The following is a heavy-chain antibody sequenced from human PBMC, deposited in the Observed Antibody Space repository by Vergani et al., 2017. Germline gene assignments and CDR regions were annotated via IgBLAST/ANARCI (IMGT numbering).Heavy chain of an antibody. J-gene: IGHJ5*02. CDR3: GRVADFYGLRSRLLDL. V-gene: IGHV4-59*01. CDR1: VGSMSGYY. Sequence: QVRLQESGPGLVKPSETLSLTCSVSVGSMSGYYWSCIRQPPGKELEWIGYMYHSGSTNYNPSLETRVTISGDTSKNQFSLKLNSVTAADTAVYYCGRVADFYGLRSRLLDLWGQGILVTVSS. D-gene: IGHD3-10*01. CDR2: MYHSGST.